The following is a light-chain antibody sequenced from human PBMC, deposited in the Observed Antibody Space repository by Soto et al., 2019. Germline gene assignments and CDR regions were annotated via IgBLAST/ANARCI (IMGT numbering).Light chain of an antibody. J-gene: IGLJ1*01. CDR1: SSDVGGYNY. V-gene: IGLV2-11*01. CDR3: CSYAGSYTRV. Sequence: QSALTQPRSVSGSPGQSVTISCTGTSSDVGGYNYVSWYQQHPGKAPKLMIYDVGKRPSGVPDRFSGSKSDNTASLTISGLQAEDEADYYCCSYAGSYTRVFGTGTKGPS. CDR2: DVG.